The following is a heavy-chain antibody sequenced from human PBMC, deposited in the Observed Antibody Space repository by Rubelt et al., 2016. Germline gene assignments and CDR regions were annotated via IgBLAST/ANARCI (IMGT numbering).Heavy chain of an antibody. CDR2: INHSGST. CDR3: GRGSRVIGRSYYFGF. J-gene: IGHJ4*02. Sequence: QVQLQQWGAGLLKPPETLSLTCSVYGGPFSGYHWSWLRQPPGKGLEWIGEINHSGSTNYNPSLKSRVNISVDTSKNQCSLKLSSVTAADTAGYYCGRGSRVIGRSYYFGFWSQGTVDTVSS. V-gene: IGHV4-34*01. D-gene: IGHD3-16*02. CDR1: GGPFSGYH.